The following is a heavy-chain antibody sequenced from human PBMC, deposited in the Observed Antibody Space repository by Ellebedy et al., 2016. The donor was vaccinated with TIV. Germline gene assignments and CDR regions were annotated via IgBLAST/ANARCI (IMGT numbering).Heavy chain of an antibody. D-gene: IGHD4-17*01. V-gene: IGHV3-30*03. J-gene: IGHJ4*02. Sequence: GGSLRLXXSASGFFFSGYCMNWVRQAPGKGLEWVAVISYDGSNKYYADSVKGRFTISRDNSKNTLYLQMNSLRAEDTAVYYCARDRVHYAHFDYWGQGTLVTVSS. CDR1: GFFFSGYC. CDR3: ARDRVHYAHFDY. CDR2: ISYDGSNK.